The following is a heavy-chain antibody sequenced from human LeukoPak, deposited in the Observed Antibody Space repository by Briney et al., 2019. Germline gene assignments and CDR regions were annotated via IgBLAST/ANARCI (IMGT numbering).Heavy chain of an antibody. CDR3: AKGIVGVKDAFDI. CDR1: GFTFSSYG. Sequence: GGSLRLSCAVSGFTFSSYGMSWVRRAPGKGLEWVSAISGSGGSTYYADSVKGRFTISRDNSKNTLYLQMNSLRAEDTAVYYCAKGIVGVKDAFDIWGQGTMVTVSS. J-gene: IGHJ3*02. CDR2: ISGSGGST. D-gene: IGHD1-26*01. V-gene: IGHV3-23*01.